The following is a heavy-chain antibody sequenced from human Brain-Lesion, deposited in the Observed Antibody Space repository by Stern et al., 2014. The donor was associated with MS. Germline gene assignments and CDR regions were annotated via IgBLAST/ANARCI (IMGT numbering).Heavy chain of an antibody. D-gene: IGHD3-3*01. CDR1: GYIFTGYY. CDR3: ARDQRGITIFGVVTDYYYLGMDV. Sequence: QVQLVQSRAEVKKPGASVKVSCKTSGYIFTGYYIHWVRQAPGQGLEWMAWINPNTRGTTSAQTFQGRVTLSRDTSISTAYVELSSLTSDDTAVYYCARDQRGITIFGVVTDYYYLGMDVWGQGTTVTVSS. CDR2: INPNTRGT. J-gene: IGHJ6*02. V-gene: IGHV1-2*02.